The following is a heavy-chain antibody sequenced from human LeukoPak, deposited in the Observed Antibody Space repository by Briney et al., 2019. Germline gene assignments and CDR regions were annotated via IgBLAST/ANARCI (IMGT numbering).Heavy chain of an antibody. J-gene: IGHJ4*02. V-gene: IGHV3-53*01. CDR2: IYSGGST. CDR3: ATSIAARRLDY. D-gene: IGHD6-6*01. Sequence: GGSLRLSCAASGFTVSSNYMSWVRQAPGKGLEWVSVIYSGGSTYYADSVKGRFTISRDNSKNTLYLQMNSLRAEDTAVYYCATSIAARRLDYWGQGTLVTVSS. CDR1: GFTVSSNY.